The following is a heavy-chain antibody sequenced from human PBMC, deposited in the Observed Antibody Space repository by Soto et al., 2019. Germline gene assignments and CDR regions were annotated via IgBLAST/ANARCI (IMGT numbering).Heavy chain of an antibody. CDR2: IYSGGST. J-gene: IGHJ4*02. Sequence: GGSLRLSCAASGFTVSSNYMSWVRQAPGKGLEWVSVIYSGGSTYYADSVKGRFTISRDNSKNTLYLQMNSLRAEDTAVYYCARTSYSSSWYVYWGQGTQVTVYS. CDR3: ARTSYSSSWYVY. CDR1: GFTVSSNY. D-gene: IGHD6-13*01. V-gene: IGHV3-53*01.